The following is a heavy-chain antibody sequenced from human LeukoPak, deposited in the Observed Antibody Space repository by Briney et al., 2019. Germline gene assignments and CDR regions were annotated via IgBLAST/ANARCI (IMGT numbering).Heavy chain of an antibody. D-gene: IGHD7-27*01. CDR1: EYTFTTYD. CDR2: MNPNSGNT. V-gene: IGHV1-8*01. CDR3: ARGPRNWGFDY. Sequence: ASVKVSCKASEYTFTTYDINWVRQASGQGLEWMGWMNPNSGNTGYAQKFQGRVTMTRHTSISTAYMELSSLRSEDTAVYYCARGPRNWGFDYWGPGTLVTLSS. J-gene: IGHJ4*02.